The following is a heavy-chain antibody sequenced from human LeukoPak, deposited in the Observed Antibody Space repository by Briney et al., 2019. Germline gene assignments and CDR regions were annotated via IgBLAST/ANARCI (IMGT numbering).Heavy chain of an antibody. CDR3: ARDGSNYDFWSGYSNYGMDV. J-gene: IGHJ6*02. Sequence: GGSLRLSCAASGFTFSNYAMSWVRQAPGKGLEWVANIKQDGSEKYYVDSVKGRFTISRDNAKNSLYLQMNSLRAEDTAVYYCARDGSNYDFWSGYSNYGMDVWGQGTTVTVSS. CDR2: IKQDGSEK. CDR1: GFTFSNYA. V-gene: IGHV3-7*01. D-gene: IGHD3-3*01.